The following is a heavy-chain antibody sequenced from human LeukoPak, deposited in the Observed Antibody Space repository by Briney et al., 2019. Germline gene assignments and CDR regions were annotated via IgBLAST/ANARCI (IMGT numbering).Heavy chain of an antibody. CDR3: ARDRTAGGMDV. V-gene: IGHV3-21*04. CDR1: GFTFSSYS. D-gene: IGHD2-21*02. J-gene: IGHJ6*02. Sequence: GGSLRLSCAASGFTFSSYSMNWVRQAPGKGLEWVSSISSSSSYIYYADSVKGRFTISRDNAKNSLYLQMNSLRAEDTALYYCARDRTAGGMDVWGQGTTVTVSS. CDR2: ISSSSSYI.